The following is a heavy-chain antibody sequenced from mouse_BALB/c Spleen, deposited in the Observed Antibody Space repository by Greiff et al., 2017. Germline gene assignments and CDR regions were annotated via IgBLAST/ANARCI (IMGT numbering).Heavy chain of an antibody. V-gene: IGHV1-20*02. D-gene: IGHD2-4*01. CDR1: GYSFTGYF. CDR2: INPYNGDT. CDR3: ARGGLRRDYYAMDY. Sequence: VHVKQSGPELVKPGASVKISCKASGYSFTGYFMNWVMQSHGKSLEWIGRINPYNGDTFYNQKFKGKATLTVDKSSSTAHMELRSLASEDSAVYYCARGGLRRDYYAMDYWGQGTSVTVSS. J-gene: IGHJ4*01.